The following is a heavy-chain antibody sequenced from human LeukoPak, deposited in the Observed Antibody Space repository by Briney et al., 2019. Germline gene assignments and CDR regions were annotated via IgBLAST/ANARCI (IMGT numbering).Heavy chain of an antibody. CDR1: GYTFTGYY. J-gene: IGHJ4*02. Sequence: GASVKVSCKASGYTFTGYYLHWVRQAPGQGLEWMGWINPSSGATNYAQKFQGRVTMTRDTSITTSYMELSRLRSDDTAVYHCARGRGSGWYPSDYWGQGTLVTVSS. V-gene: IGHV1-2*02. CDR3: ARGRGSGWYPSDY. D-gene: IGHD6-19*01. CDR2: INPSSGAT.